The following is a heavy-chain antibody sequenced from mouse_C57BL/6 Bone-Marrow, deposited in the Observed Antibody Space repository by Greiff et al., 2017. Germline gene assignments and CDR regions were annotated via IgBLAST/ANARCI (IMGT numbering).Heavy chain of an antibody. Sequence: VQLQQSGAELVRPGASVKLSCKASGYTFTDYYINWVKQRPGQGLEWIARIYPGSGNTYYNEKFKGKATLTAEKSSSTAYMQLSSLTSEDSAVYFCAREGGRGYWGQGTTLTVSS. CDR2: IYPGSGNT. J-gene: IGHJ2*01. CDR3: AREGGRGY. CDR1: GYTFTDYY. V-gene: IGHV1-76*01.